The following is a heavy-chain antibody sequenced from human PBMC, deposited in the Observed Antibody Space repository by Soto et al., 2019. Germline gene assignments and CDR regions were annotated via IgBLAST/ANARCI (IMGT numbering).Heavy chain of an antibody. CDR1: GFTFKNYG. CDR3: ATSQPGVVVAH. V-gene: IGHV3-33*01. J-gene: IGHJ4*02. Sequence: QVQLVESGGGAVQPGRSLRLSCAASGFTFKNYGMHWVRQAPGKGLEWVAIIWYDGSKEYYADSVKGRFTISKDNSKNTLYLQMNSLRVDYTGVYYCATSQPGVVVAHWGQGTQVTVSS. CDR2: IWYDGSKE. D-gene: IGHD2-21*01.